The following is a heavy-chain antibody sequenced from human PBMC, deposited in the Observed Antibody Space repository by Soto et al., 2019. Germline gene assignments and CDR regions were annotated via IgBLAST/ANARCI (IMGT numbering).Heavy chain of an antibody. Sequence: QVQLQESGPGLVKPSETLSLTCTVSSDSIAGENWWSWVRQPPGLGLEWIGEVFHTGGTNYNPSLKDRVPMEVDKSKNQFSLKLISATAADTAVYYCARVFSSGSGWMYYFDFWGQGTLVSVSS. J-gene: IGHJ4*02. V-gene: IGHV4-4*02. CDR1: SDSIAGENW. CDR2: VFHTGGT. D-gene: IGHD6-19*01. CDR3: ARVFSSGSGWMYYFDF.